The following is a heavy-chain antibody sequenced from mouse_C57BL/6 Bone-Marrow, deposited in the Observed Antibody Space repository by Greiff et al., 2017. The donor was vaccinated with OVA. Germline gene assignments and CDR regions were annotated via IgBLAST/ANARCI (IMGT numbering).Heavy chain of an antibody. CDR1: GYTFTDYY. J-gene: IGHJ2*01. CDR3: ARGAYGSSYFDY. CDR2: INPNNGGT. V-gene: IGHV1-26*01. D-gene: IGHD1-1*01. Sequence: VQLQQSGPELVKPGASVKISCKASGYTFTDYYMNWVKQSHGKSLEWIGDINPNNGGTSYNQKFKGKATLTVDKSSSTAYMELRSLTSEDSAVYDCARGAYGSSYFDYWGQGTTLTVSS.